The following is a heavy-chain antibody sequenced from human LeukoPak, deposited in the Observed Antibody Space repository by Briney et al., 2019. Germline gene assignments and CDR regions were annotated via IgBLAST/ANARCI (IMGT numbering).Heavy chain of an antibody. J-gene: IGHJ4*02. CDR1: GGSISSSSYY. V-gene: IGHV4-39*01. D-gene: IGHD3/OR15-3a*01. Sequence: SETLSLTCTASGGSISSSSYYWGWIRQPPGKGLEWIGSIYYSGSTYYNPSLKSRVTISVDTSKNQFSLKLSSVTAADTAVYYCARLVDWTGDYWGQGTLVTVSS. CDR2: IYYSGST. CDR3: ARLVDWTGDY.